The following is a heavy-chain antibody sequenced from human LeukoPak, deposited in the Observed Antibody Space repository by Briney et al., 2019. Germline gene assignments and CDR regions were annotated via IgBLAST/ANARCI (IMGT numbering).Heavy chain of an antibody. CDR3: ASGHNVDTSMVAD. D-gene: IGHD5-18*01. CDR2: INPHSGGT. CDR1: GYTFIGYY. V-gene: IGHV1-2*06. J-gene: IGHJ4*02. Sequence: GASVKVSCKASGYTFIGYYMHWVRQAPGQGLQWMGRINPHSGGTNYAQKFQGRVTMTRDTSISTAYMKLSSLRSDDTAVYYCASGHNVDTSMVADWGQGTLVTVSS.